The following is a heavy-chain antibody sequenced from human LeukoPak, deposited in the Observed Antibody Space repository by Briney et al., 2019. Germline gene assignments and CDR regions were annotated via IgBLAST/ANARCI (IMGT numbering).Heavy chain of an antibody. CDR2: ISGSGGST. J-gene: IGHJ5*02. V-gene: IGHV3-23*01. CDR1: GFTFSTYV. Sequence: GESLKISCAASGFTFSTYVMSWVRQAPGKGLEWVSAISGSGGSTYYADSVKGRFTISRDNAKNSLYLQMNSLRAEDTAVYYCARAGLVVVVAATLSWFDPWGQGTLVTVSS. CDR3: ARAGLVVVVAATLSWFDP. D-gene: IGHD2-15*01.